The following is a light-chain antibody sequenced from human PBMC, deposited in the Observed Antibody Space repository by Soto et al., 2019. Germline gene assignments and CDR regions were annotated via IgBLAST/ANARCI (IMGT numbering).Light chain of an antibody. J-gene: IGKJ1*01. Sequence: DIQMTQSPSTLSASVGDRVTITCRASQSISSWLDWYQQKPGKAPKPLIYKASSLESGVPSRFSGSGSGTEFTLTISSLQPDDFATYYCQHYNTYPWTFGQGTKVEIK. V-gene: IGKV1-5*03. CDR3: QHYNTYPWT. CDR2: KAS. CDR1: QSISSW.